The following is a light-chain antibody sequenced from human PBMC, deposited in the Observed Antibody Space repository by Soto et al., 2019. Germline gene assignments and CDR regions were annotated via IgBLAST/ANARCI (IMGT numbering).Light chain of an antibody. V-gene: IGKV3-20*01. J-gene: IGKJ1*01. CDR3: QRYGG. Sequence: IVLTQSPATLSLSPGERATLSCRASQSVSSYLAWYQQKPGQAPRLLIYSASSRATGIPDRFSGSGSGTDFTLTISRLEPEDFAVYYCQRYGGFGQGTKVDIK. CDR2: SAS. CDR1: QSVSSY.